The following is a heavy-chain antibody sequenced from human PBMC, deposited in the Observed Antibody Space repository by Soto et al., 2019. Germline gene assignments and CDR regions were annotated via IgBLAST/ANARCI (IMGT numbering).Heavy chain of an antibody. V-gene: IGHV4-31*03. CDR1: GGSISSGGYY. D-gene: IGHD4-17*01. CDR3: ASTVGDGDGDYSDDITGYYYGMDV. CDR2: IYYSGST. Sequence: PSETLSLTCTVSGGSISSGGYYWSWIRQHPGKGLEWIGYIYYSGSTYYNPSLKSRVTISVDTSKNQFSLKLSSVTAADTAVYYCASTVGDGDGDYSDDITGYYYGMDVWGQGTTVTVSS. J-gene: IGHJ6*02.